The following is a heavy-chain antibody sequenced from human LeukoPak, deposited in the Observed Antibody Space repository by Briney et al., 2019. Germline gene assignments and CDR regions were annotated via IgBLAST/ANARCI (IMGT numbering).Heavy chain of an antibody. D-gene: IGHD2-15*01. J-gene: IGHJ4*02. CDR3: ARVSLGYCSGGTCYFQDH. V-gene: IGHV1-69*01. CDR1: GGTFSSYA. CDR2: IIPIFGTA. Sequence: SAKVSCKASGGTFSSYAISWVRQAPGQGLEWMGGIIPIFGTANYAQKFQGRVTITADESTSTAYMELSSLRSEDTAVYYCARVSLGYCSGGTCYFQDHWGQGTLVTVSS.